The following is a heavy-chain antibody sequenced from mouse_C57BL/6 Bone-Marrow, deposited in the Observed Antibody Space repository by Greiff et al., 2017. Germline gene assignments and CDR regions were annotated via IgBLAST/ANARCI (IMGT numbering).Heavy chain of an antibody. CDR1: GYTFTSYW. CDR3: ARSNGTDFDY. V-gene: IGHV1-64*01. CDR2: IHPNSGST. Sequence: QVQLQQPGAELVKPGASVKLSCKASGYTFTSYWMHWVKQSPGKGLEWIGMIHPNSGSTNYNEKFKSKATLTVDKSSSTAYMQLSSLTSEDSAVYYCARSNGTDFDYWGQGTTLTVSS. D-gene: IGHD4-1*01. J-gene: IGHJ2*01.